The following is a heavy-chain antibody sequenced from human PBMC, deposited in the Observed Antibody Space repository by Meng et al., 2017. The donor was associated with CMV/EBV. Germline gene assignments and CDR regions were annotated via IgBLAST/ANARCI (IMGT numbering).Heavy chain of an antibody. D-gene: IGHD3-3*01. CDR3: ARAEVGVVLAPGDY. J-gene: IGHJ4*02. V-gene: IGHV3-30-3*01. Sequence: GPGGVRVQPGGSLRLSCAASGFTFSSYAMHWGRQAPGKGLEWVAVISYDGSNKYYADSVKGRFTISRDNSKNTLYLQMNSLRAEDTAVYYCARAEVGVVLAPGDYWGQGTLVTVSS. CDR2: ISYDGSNK. CDR1: GFTFSSYA.